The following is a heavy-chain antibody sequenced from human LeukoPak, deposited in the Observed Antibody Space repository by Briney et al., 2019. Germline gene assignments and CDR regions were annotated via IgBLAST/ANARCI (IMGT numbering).Heavy chain of an antibody. CDR3: ARLYSGSYSYYFDY. J-gene: IGHJ4*02. V-gene: IGHV1-18*01. D-gene: IGHD1-26*01. CDR1: GYTFTSYG. Sequence: ASVKVSCKASGYTFTSYGISWVRQAPGQGLEWMGWISAYNGNTNYAQKLQGRVTMTTDTSTSTAYMELRSLRSGDTAVYCCARLYSGSYSYYFDYWGQGTLVTVSS. CDR2: ISAYNGNT.